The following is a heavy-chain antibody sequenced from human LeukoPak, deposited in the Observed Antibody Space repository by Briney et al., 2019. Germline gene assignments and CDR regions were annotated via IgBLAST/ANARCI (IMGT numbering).Heavy chain of an antibody. J-gene: IGHJ4*02. D-gene: IGHD3-16*01. CDR2: INHSGST. CDR1: GGSFSGYY. CDR3: ARDDGLFDY. V-gene: IGHV4-34*01. Sequence: PSETLSLTCAVYGGSFSGYYWSWIRQPPGKGLEWIGEINHSGSTNYNPSLKSRVTISVDTSKNQFSLKLSSVTAADTAVYYCARDDGLFDYWGQGTLVTVSS.